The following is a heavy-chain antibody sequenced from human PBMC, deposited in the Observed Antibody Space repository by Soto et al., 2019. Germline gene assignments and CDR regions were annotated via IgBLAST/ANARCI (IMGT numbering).Heavy chain of an antibody. Sequence: GGSLRLSCEASGFDISTYGLHWVRQAPGKGLEWLAFIWYDGSNQHYAASVKGRFTISRDNSRNTLYLQMNNLRADDTAVYFCARAVYSPTYYDCIGYWGRGTLVTFSS. CDR2: IWYDGSNQ. CDR1: GFDISTYG. CDR3: ARAVYSPTYYDCIGY. D-gene: IGHD3-22*01. V-gene: IGHV3-33*01. J-gene: IGHJ4*02.